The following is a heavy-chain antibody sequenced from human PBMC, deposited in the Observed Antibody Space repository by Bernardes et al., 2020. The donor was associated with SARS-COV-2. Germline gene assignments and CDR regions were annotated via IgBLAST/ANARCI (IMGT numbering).Heavy chain of an antibody. CDR3: VRSAFISGRGYYFDY. CDR2: ISNDWRTT. J-gene: IGHJ4*02. D-gene: IGHD3-10*01. V-gene: IGHV3-74*01. Sequence: GGSLRLSCAASGFTFSSYWIHWVRQTPEEGLVWVSRISNDWRTTNYADSVKGRFTISRDNAKNTLYLQMNSLRAEDTAVYYCVRSAFISGRGYYFDYWGRGTLVTVSS. CDR1: GFTFSSYW.